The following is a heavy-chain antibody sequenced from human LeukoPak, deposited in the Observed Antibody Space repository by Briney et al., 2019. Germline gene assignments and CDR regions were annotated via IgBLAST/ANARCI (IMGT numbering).Heavy chain of an antibody. D-gene: IGHD5-12*01. CDR1: GFTFSDYY. CDR3: ARDIGGYDSKKFDY. CDR2: ISSSSSYT. Sequence: PGGSLRLSCAASGFTFSDYYMSWIRQAPEKGLEWVSYISSSSSYTNYADSVKGRFTISRDNVKKSVYLQMNSLRAEDTAVYYCARDIGGYDSKKFDYWGQGTLVTVSS. V-gene: IGHV3-11*05. J-gene: IGHJ4*02.